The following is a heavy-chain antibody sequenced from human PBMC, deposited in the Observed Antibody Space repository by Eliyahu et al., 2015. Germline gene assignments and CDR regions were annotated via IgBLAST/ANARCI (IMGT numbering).Heavy chain of an antibody. CDR1: FSNYA. Sequence: FSNYAMSWVRQAPGKGLEWVXAISGSGGSTYYADSVKGRFTISRDNSKNTLYLQMNSLRAEDTAVYYCAKDGGHYDYIWGSYRNWYFDLWGRGTLVTVSS. CDR3: AKDGGHYDYIWGSYRNWYFDL. CDR2: ISGSGGST. V-gene: IGHV3-23*01. D-gene: IGHD3-16*02. J-gene: IGHJ2*01.